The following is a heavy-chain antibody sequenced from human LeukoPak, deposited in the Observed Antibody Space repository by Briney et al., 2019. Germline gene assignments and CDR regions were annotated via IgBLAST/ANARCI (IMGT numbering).Heavy chain of an antibody. J-gene: IGHJ4*02. D-gene: IGHD5-12*01. V-gene: IGHV3-53*01. CDR2: IYSGGGT. Sequence: GGSLRLSCAASGFTVSSNYMSWVRQAPGKGLEWVSVIYSGGGTDYADSVKGRFTISRDNSKNTLYLQMNSLRAEDTAVYHCARDSDARGYGGVAHFDYWGQGTLVTVSS. CDR3: ARDSDARGYGGVAHFDY. CDR1: GFTVSSNY.